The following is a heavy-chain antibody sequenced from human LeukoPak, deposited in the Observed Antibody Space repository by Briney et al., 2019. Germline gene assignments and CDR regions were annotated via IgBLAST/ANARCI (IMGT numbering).Heavy chain of an antibody. D-gene: IGHD3-22*01. CDR1: GGSISSYY. CDR2: IYYSGST. V-gene: IGHV4-59*01. J-gene: IGHJ4*02. Sequence: SETLSLTCTVSGGSISSYYWSWIRQPPGKGLEWIGYIYYSGSTNYNPSLKSRVTISVDTSKYQFSLKLSSVTAADTAVYYCAREADYYDSSGLMDYWGQGTLVTVSS. CDR3: AREADYYDSSGLMDY.